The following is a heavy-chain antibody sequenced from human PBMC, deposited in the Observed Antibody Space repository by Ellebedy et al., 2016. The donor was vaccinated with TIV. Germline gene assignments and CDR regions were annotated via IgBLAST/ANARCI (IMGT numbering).Heavy chain of an antibody. CDR3: AMTVVAATHYYFDY. CDR2: IIPIFGTA. D-gene: IGHD2-15*01. V-gene: IGHV1-69*13. J-gene: IGHJ4*02. CDR1: GGTFSSYA. Sequence: SVKVSCXASGGTFSSYAISWVRQAPGQGLEWMGGIIPIFGTANYAQKFQGRVTITADESTSTAYMELSSLRSEDTAVYYCAMTVVAATHYYFDYWGQGTLVTVSS.